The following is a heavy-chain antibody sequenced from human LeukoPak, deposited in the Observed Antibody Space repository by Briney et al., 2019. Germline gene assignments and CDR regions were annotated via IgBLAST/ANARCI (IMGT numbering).Heavy chain of an antibody. Sequence: SETLSLTCTVSGGSISSSSYYWGWIRQPPGKGLEWIGSIYTSGTTNYNPSLKSRVTMSVDTSKNQFSLKLRSVTAADTAVYYCARMYCSSTSCYSGVWGQGALVTVSS. CDR3: ARMYCSSTSCYSGV. CDR1: GGSISSSSYY. V-gene: IGHV4-39*07. J-gene: IGHJ4*02. D-gene: IGHD2-2*01. CDR2: IYTSGTT.